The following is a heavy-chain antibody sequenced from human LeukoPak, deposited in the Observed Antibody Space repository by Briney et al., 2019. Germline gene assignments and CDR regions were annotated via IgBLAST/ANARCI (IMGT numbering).Heavy chain of an antibody. D-gene: IGHD6-6*01. CDR1: GDSVSTNSAA. J-gene: IGHJ5*02. V-gene: IGHV6-1*01. CDR2: TYYRSKWYN. CDR3: ARGSYSSSSGWFDP. Sequence: SQTLSLTCAISGDSVSTNSAAWNWIRQSPSRGLEWLGRTYYRSKWYNDYAVSVKSRISINPDTSKNQFSLQLNSVTPEDTAVYYCARGSYSSSSGWFDPWGQGTLVTVSS.